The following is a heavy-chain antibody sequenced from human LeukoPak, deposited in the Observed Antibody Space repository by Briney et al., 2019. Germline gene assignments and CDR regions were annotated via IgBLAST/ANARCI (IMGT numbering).Heavy chain of an antibody. V-gene: IGHV3-7*01. CDR3: GIGWAVDF. CDR2: IKQDGTEK. J-gene: IGHJ4*02. Sequence: PGGSLRLSCAASGFTLSNHWMIWVRQAPGKGLECVANIKQDGTEKYYLDSVKGRFTISRDNAKNSLYLQMNSLRVEDTAVYYCGIGWAVDFWGQGTLVTVSS. CDR1: GFTLSNHW. D-gene: IGHD5-24*01.